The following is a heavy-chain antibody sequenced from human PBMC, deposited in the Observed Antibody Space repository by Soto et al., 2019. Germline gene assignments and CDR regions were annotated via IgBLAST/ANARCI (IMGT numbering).Heavy chain of an antibody. V-gene: IGHV4-59*01. CDR1: GGSISSYY. Sequence: SETLSLTCTVSGGSISSYYWSWIRQPPGKGLEWIGYIYYSGSTNYNPSLKSRVTISVDTSKNQFSLKLSSVTAADTAVYYCARKQRDSSGWGPFQHWGQGTRVTV. CDR3: ARKQRDSSGWGPFQH. J-gene: IGHJ1*01. D-gene: IGHD6-19*01. CDR2: IYYSGST.